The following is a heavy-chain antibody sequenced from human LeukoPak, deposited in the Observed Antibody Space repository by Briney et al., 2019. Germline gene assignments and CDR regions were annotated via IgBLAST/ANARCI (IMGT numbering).Heavy chain of an antibody. CDR2: ISSGSSTI. J-gene: IGHJ3*02. D-gene: IGHD6-19*01. CDR1: GFTFSSQS. Sequence: GSLLLSCPGSGFTFSSQSMNWVRQVPGKGLEWISYISSGSSTIHYADSVQGRFTISRYNTKNSLYLQMTSLRAEDTAVYYCVIWAYSSGPGHPRDFSDIWGQGTTVIVSS. V-gene: IGHV3-48*04. CDR3: VIWAYSSGPGHPRDFSDI.